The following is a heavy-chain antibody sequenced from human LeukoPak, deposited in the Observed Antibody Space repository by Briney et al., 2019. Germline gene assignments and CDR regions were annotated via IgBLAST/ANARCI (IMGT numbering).Heavy chain of an antibody. CDR3: AKSKPPREYCSVTTCYAGFGAFDI. Sequence: GGSLRLSCAASGFTFSSYAMHWVRQAPGKGLEWVAIISYDGSNKYYADSVKGRFTISRDNSKDTLYLQMNSLRPEDTAIYYCAKSKPPREYCSVTTCYAGFGAFDIWGQGTMVTVFS. V-gene: IGHV3-30-3*02. J-gene: IGHJ3*02. D-gene: IGHD2-2*01. CDR2: ISYDGSNK. CDR1: GFTFSSYA.